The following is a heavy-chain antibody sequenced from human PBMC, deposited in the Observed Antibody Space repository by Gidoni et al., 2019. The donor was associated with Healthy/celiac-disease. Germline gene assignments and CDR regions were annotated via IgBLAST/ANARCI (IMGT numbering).Heavy chain of an antibody. CDR2: IYYSGST. CDR3: ARQWEGDGAFDY. Sequence: QVQLQESGPGLVKPSETLSLTCTVSGGSISSYYCSWIRQPPGKGLEWIGYIYYSGSTNYNPSLKSRVTISVDTSKNQFSLKLSSVTAADTAVYYCARQWEGDGAFDYWGQGTLVTVSS. V-gene: IGHV4-59*08. D-gene: IGHD1-26*01. J-gene: IGHJ4*02. CDR1: GGSISSYY.